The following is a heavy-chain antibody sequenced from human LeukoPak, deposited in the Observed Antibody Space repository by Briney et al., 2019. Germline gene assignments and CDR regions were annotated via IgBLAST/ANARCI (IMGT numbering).Heavy chain of an antibody. D-gene: IGHD5-18*01. V-gene: IGHV4-39*07. CDR1: SGSISSSSYY. Sequence: PSETLSLTCTVSSGSISSSSYYWGWIRQPPGKGLEWIGRIYYSGRTYYNPSLKSRVTISVDTSKNQFSLKLSSVTAADTAVYYCARGLSYGHDYWGQGTLVTVSS. CDR3: ARGLSYGHDY. CDR2: IYYSGRT. J-gene: IGHJ4*02.